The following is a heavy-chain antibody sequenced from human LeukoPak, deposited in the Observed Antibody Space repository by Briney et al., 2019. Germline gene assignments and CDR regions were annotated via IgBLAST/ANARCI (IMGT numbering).Heavy chain of an antibody. CDR1: GVSISSYY. CDR3: ASSTSGWHDY. J-gene: IGHJ4*02. D-gene: IGHD6-19*01. CDR2: IYYSGST. V-gene: IGHV4-59*01. Sequence: PSETLSLTCTVSGVSISSYYWSWIRQPPGKGLEWIGYIYYSGSTKYNPSLKSRVTMSVDMSKNQFSLKLSSVTAADTAVYYCASSTSGWHDYWGQGTLVTVSS.